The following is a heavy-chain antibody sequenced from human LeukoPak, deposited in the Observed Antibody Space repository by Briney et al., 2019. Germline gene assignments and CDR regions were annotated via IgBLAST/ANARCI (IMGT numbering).Heavy chain of an antibody. CDR1: GYSFTSYW. V-gene: IGHV5-51*01. J-gene: IGHJ4*02. CDR3: AKDHYDLLTGYYPIFDY. D-gene: IGHD3-9*01. Sequence: GESLKISCKGSGYSFTSYWIGWVRQMPGKGLEWMGIIYPGDSDTRYSPSFQGQVTISADKSISTAYLQWSSLKASDTAMYYCAKDHYDLLTGYYPIFDYWGQGTLVTVSS. CDR2: IYPGDSDT.